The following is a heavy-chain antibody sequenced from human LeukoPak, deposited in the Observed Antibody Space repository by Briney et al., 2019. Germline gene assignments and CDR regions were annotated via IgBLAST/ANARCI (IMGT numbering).Heavy chain of an antibody. CDR1: GFTFSSYS. CDR2: INWNGGST. J-gene: IGHJ3*02. Sequence: GGSLRLSCAASGFTFSSYSMNWVRRAPGKGLEWVSGINWNGGSTGYADSVKGRFTISRDNAKNSLYLQMNSLRAEDTALYYCARKHDYGDAFDIWGQGTMVTVSS. CDR3: ARKHDYGDAFDI. D-gene: IGHD4-17*01. V-gene: IGHV3-20*04.